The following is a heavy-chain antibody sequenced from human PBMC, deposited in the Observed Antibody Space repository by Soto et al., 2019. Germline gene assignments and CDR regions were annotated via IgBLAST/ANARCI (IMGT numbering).Heavy chain of an antibody. V-gene: IGHV3-23*01. CDR2: ISGSGTNI. Sequence: EVQLLESGGGFAQPGGSLRLSCAASGFTFSSYAMHWVRQAPGRGLEWVSTISGSGTNIYYADSVQGRFTISRDNSQNTLFLQMTSLRVDDAATYYCGKDGFGGASDYWGQGTHVTVSS. CDR3: GKDGFGGASDY. D-gene: IGHD3-3*01. J-gene: IGHJ4*02. CDR1: GFTFSSYA.